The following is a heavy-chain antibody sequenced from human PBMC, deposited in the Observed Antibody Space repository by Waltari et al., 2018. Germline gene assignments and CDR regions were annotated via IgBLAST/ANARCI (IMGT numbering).Heavy chain of an antibody. CDR3: ATARDEHTAMVYFDN. J-gene: IGHJ4*02. CDR1: GFTVSSTH. Sequence: EVKLVESGGGLVHPGGSLRLSCAASGFTVSSTHMGWVRQAPGKGPEWVSIMYPAGRAYNADSVEGRFTMSRDISNNMVHLQMNRLRLEDSATYYCATARDEHTAMVYFDNWGQGTLVSVSS. D-gene: IGHD5-18*01. CDR2: MYPAGRA. V-gene: IGHV3-66*02.